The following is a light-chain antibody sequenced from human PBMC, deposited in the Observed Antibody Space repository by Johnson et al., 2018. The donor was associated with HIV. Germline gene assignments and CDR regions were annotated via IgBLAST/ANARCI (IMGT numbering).Light chain of an antibody. CDR1: SSNIGSNY. J-gene: IGLJ1*01. V-gene: IGLV1-51*01. CDR2: DNN. Sequence: SVLTQPPSVSAAPGQKVTISCSGSSSNIGSNYVSWYQQLPGTAPKLLIYDNNKRPSGIPDRFSGSKSGTSATLGITGLQTGDEADYYCGTWDSSLTAGVFGTGTNVTVL. CDR3: GTWDSSLTAGV.